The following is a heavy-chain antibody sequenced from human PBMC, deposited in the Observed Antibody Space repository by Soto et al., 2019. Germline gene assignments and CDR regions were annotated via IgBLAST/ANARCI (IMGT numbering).Heavy chain of an antibody. CDR2: ISAYNGNT. D-gene: IGHD1-26*01. CDR3: ARGFRLSGYYYYYYGMDV. Sequence: ASLKVSCTASGCTFTSYCISWVRQSPLQWREWMGWISAYNGNTNYAQKLQGRVTMTTDTSTSTAYMELRSLRSDDTAVYYCARGFRLSGYYYYYYGMDVWGQGTTVTVSS. V-gene: IGHV1-18*04. CDR1: GCTFTSYC. J-gene: IGHJ6*02.